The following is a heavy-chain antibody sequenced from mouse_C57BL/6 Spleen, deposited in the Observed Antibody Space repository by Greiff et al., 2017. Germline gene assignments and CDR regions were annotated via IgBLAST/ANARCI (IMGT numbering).Heavy chain of an antibody. CDR2: IHPNSGST. D-gene: IGHD1-1*01. Sequence: QVQLQQPGAELVKPGASVKLSCKASGYTFTSYWMHWVKQRPGQGLEWIGMIHPNSGSTNYNEKFKSKATLTVDKSSSTAYMQLSSLTSEDSAVXYCADYYGSSYRAMDYWGQGTSVTVSS. CDR1: GYTFTSYW. V-gene: IGHV1-64*01. CDR3: ADYYGSSYRAMDY. J-gene: IGHJ4*01.